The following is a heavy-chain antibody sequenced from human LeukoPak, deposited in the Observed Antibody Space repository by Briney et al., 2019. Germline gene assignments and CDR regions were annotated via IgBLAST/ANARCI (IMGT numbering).Heavy chain of an antibody. Sequence: SQTLSLTCTVSGGSISSGSYYWSWIRQPAGKGLEWIGRIYTSGSTNYNPSLKSRVTISVDTSKNQFSLKLSSVTAADTAVYYCARGSIAAAGTLRFHSWFDPWGQGTLVTVSS. CDR1: GGSISSGSYY. V-gene: IGHV4-61*02. D-gene: IGHD6-13*01. CDR2: IYTSGST. J-gene: IGHJ5*02. CDR3: ARGSIAAAGTLRFHSWFDP.